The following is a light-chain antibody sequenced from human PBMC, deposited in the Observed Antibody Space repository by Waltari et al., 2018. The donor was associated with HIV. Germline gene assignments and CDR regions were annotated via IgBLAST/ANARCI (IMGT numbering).Light chain of an antibody. V-gene: IGLV1-47*01. CDR2: KNY. CDR1: SSNIGNDN. Sequence: QSVLTQPPSASGTPGQTVTISCSGSSSNIGNDNVYWYQQLPGMTPKLLIYKNYQRPSGVPYRFAGSKSGTAASLAISGLRSEDEADYYCVGWDGSLSGYVFGAGTKVTVL. CDR3: VGWDGSLSGYV. J-gene: IGLJ1*01.